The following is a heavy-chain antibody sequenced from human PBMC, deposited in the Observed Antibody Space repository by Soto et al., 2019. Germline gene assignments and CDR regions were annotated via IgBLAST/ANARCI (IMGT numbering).Heavy chain of an antibody. CDR2: IIPIFGTA. D-gene: IGHD3-10*01. CDR1: GGTFSSYA. J-gene: IGHJ4*02. CDR3: ARDAPNYYGSGSSYYFVS. V-gene: IGHV1-69*13. Sequence: SVKVSCKASGGTFSSYAISWVRQAPGQGLEWMGGIIPIFGTANYAQKFQGRVTITADESTSTAYMELSSLRSEDTAVYYCARDAPNYYGSGSSYYFVSSCPAPLVTVSS.